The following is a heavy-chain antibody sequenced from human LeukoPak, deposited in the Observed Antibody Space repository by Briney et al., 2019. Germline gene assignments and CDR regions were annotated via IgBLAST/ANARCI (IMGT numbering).Heavy chain of an antibody. J-gene: IGHJ3*02. V-gene: IGHV3-23*01. CDR3: AKRIVGVLQAFDI. CDR1: GFTFSSSA. D-gene: IGHD1-26*01. Sequence: GGSLRLSCAASGFTFSSSAMSWVRQAPGKGLEWVSAISNNGGYTYYADSVQGRFTISRDNSKNTLYLQMNSLRAEDTALYYCAKRIVGVLQAFDIWGQGTMVTVSS. CDR2: ISNNGGYT.